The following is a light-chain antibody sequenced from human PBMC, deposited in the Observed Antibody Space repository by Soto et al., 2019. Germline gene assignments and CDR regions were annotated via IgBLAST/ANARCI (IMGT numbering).Light chain of an antibody. Sequence: QSVLTQPPSVSAAPGQRVTISCSGSSSNIGGNSVSWYQQLPGTAPKLLIYDDDKRPSGIPDRFSGSKSGTSATLGITGFQTGDEADYYCGSWDSSLSAYVFGTGTKVT. J-gene: IGLJ1*01. V-gene: IGLV1-51*01. CDR3: GSWDSSLSAYV. CDR2: DDD. CDR1: SSNIGGNS.